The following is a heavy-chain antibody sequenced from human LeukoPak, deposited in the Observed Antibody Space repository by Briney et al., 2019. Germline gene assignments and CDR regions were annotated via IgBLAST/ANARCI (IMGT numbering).Heavy chain of an antibody. J-gene: IGHJ5*02. CDR1: GYTFTGYY. V-gene: IGHV1-2*02. D-gene: IGHD3-16*01. CDR3: ARDNMMPGWFDP. Sequence: ASVRVSCKASGYTFTGYYMHWVRQAPGQGLEWMGWISPNSGGTNYAQKFQGRVTMTRDTSISTAYMELSRLRSDDTAVYYCARDNMMPGWFDPWGQGTLVTVSS. CDR2: ISPNSGGT.